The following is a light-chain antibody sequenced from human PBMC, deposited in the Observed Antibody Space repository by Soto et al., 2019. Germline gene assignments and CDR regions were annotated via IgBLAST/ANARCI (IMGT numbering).Light chain of an antibody. CDR1: RSNIGSNN. CDR2: NNH. J-gene: IGLJ1*01. V-gene: IGLV1-44*01. CDR3: SSYTSSSSYV. Sequence: QSVLTQPPSASGIPGQRVTISCSGSRSNIGSNNVNWYQQLPGTAPRLLTFNNHLRPSGVPDRFSGSKSGTSASLAISGLQSEDEADYYCSSYTSSSSYVFGSGTKLTVL.